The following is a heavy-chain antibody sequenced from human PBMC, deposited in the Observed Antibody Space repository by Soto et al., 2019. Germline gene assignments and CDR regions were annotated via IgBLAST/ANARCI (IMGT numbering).Heavy chain of an antibody. CDR3: ARHAGYCSTTTCSQNDY. V-gene: IGHV5-51*01. CDR2: IYPGDSDT. CDR1: GNDFSIYW. J-gene: IGHJ4*02. D-gene: IGHD2-2*01. Sequence: PGESLKISFWVSGNDFSIYWIAWVRQMPGKGLEWMGIIYPGDSDTIYSPSFHGQVTISANKSIDTAYLQWSSLKASDTATYYCARHAGYCSTTTCSQNDYWGQGTLVTVSS.